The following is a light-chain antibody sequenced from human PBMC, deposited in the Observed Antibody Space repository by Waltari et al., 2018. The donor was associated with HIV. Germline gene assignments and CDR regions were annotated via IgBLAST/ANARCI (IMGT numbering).Light chain of an antibody. CDR3: CSYAGDSNYV. CDR2: EVN. J-gene: IGLJ1*01. CDR1: SSDLGLYNL. V-gene: IGLV2-23*02. Sequence: QSALTQPASVSGSLGQSISISCIGSSSDLGLYNLVSWYQVSPGKAPKLIIHEVNKRPSGVSDRFSGSKSGKTASLTISGLQTEDEADYYCCSYAGDSNYVFGTGTKVTVL.